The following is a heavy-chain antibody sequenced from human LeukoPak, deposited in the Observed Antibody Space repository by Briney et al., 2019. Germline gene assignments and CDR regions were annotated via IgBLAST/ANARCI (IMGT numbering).Heavy chain of an antibody. CDR1: GFTFSSYS. CDR2: ISGSGVYT. J-gene: IGHJ4*02. Sequence: GSLRLSCAASGFTFSSYSMSWGRKAPGTGVEWVSGISGSGVYTFYGDSVKGRFTTSRDNSKNTLYLQMNSLRAEDTAVYYCAKDRKAGKGDSSFDDWGQGTLVTVSS. V-gene: IGHV3-23*01. D-gene: IGHD2-21*02. CDR3: AKDRKAGKGDSSFDD.